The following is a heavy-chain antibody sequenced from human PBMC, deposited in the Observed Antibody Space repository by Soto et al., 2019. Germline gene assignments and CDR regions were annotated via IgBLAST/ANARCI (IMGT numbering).Heavy chain of an antibody. Sequence: SVKVSCKASGGTFSSYAISWVRQAPGQGLERMGGIIPIFGTANYAQKFQGRVTITADESTSTAYMELSSLRSEDTAVYYCARFRPYYFCSSPRYYYYGMDVWGQGTTVTVSS. CDR2: IIPIFGTA. CDR1: GGTFSSYA. D-gene: IGHD6-6*01. V-gene: IGHV1-69*13. J-gene: IGHJ6*02. CDR3: ARFRPYYFCSSPRYYYYGMDV.